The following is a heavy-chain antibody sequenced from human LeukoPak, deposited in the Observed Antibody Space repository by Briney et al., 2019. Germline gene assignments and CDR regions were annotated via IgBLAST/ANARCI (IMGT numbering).Heavy chain of an antibody. V-gene: IGHV3-64D*09. CDR1: GFPFTSYA. CDR3: VRGYSFGPSGMDV. CDR2: ISDSGGST. Sequence: GGSLRLSCSASGFPFTSYAMHWVRQAPGKGLEYVSAISDSGGSTYYADSVKGRFTISRDNSKNTLYLQMSSLRAEDTAVYFCVRGYSFGPSGMDVWCQGTTVTVSS. D-gene: IGHD2-15*01. J-gene: IGHJ6*02.